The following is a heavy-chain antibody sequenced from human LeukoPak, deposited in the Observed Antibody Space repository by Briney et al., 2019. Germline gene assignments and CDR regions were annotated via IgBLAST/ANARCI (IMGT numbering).Heavy chain of an antibody. CDR1: GGSISSYY. CDR2: IYYSGST. D-gene: IGHD6-19*01. J-gene: IGHJ5*02. Sequence: KASETLSLTCTVSGGSISSYYWSWIRQPPGKGLEWIGYIYYSGSTNYNPSLKSRVTISVDTSKKQFSLRRSSVTPADTAVYYCARLKVGAVPGWFDPWGPGTLVTVSP. V-gene: IGHV4-59*08. CDR3: ARLKVGAVPGWFDP.